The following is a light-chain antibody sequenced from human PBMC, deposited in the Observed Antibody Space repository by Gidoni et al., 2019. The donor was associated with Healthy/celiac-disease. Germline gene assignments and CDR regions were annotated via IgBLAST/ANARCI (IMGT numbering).Light chain of an antibody. CDR3: SSYTSSSRV. CDR1: SSDVGGYNY. J-gene: IGLJ2*01. V-gene: IGLV2-14*01. Sequence: QSALTQPASVSGSPGQSITISCPGTSSDVGGYNYVSWYQQHPGKAPKLMIHEVSNRPSGVSNRFSGSKSGNTASLTISGLQAEDEADYYCSSYTSSSRVFGGGTKLTVL. CDR2: EVS.